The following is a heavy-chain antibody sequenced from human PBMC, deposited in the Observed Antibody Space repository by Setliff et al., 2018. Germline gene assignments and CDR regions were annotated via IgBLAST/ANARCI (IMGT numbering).Heavy chain of an antibody. Sequence: SETLSLTCSISGDSTTSHNYNWGWIRQPPGKGLEWIGSLFHSGSTSFNPSLKSRVTISGDTSRNQFSLKLSSVTAADTAVYYCARGSSGWYSGAFDIWGQGILVTVSS. D-gene: IGHD6-19*01. CDR1: GDSTTSHNYN. V-gene: IGHV4-39*01. CDR2: LFHSGST. CDR3: ARGSSGWYSGAFDI. J-gene: IGHJ4*02.